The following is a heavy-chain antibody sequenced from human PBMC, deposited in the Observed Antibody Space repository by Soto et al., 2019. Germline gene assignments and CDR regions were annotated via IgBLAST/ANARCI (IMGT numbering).Heavy chain of an antibody. D-gene: IGHD2-8*02. CDR2: INPDNGDT. J-gene: IGHJ3*01. Sequence: QIQLVQSGAEVRKPGASVNISCRASGFSFSDNLINWVRQAPGQSLEWMGWINPDNGDTRYSQTLQGRVTMSRYSSASIASVEVSDVRDEDTAVYYYARDILCVGPRANDAFDVWGQGTMVTVSS. CDR3: ARDILCVGPRANDAFDV. V-gene: IGHV1-3*01. CDR1: GFSFSDNL.